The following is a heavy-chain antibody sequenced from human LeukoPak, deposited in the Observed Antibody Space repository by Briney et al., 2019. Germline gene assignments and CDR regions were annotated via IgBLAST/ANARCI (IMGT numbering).Heavy chain of an antibody. D-gene: IGHD5-18*01. CDR1: GGSFSGYY. J-gene: IGHJ4*02. CDR3: ARLGGYSYGYGDY. Sequence: PSETLSLTCAVYGGSFSGYYWSWIRQPPGKGLEWIGEINHSGSTNYNPSLKSRVTISVDTSKNQFSLKLSSVTAADTAVYYCARLGGYSYGYGDYWGQGTLVTVSS. V-gene: IGHV4-34*01. CDR2: INHSGST.